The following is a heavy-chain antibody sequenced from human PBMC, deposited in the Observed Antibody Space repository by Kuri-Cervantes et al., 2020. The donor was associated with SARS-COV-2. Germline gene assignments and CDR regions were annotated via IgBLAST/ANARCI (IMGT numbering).Heavy chain of an antibody. D-gene: IGHD6-19*01. J-gene: IGHJ4*02. CDR3: ARDRSAWPFDY. CDR1: GVTFTRDT. CDR2: IIPDLGVT. V-gene: IGHV1-69*04. Sequence: SVKVSCKASGVTFTRDTINWVRQAPGQGLEWMRRIIPDLGVTNYARKFQGRVTITADKSTNTAYMDLNSLTSEDTAVYYCARDRSAWPFDYWGQGTLVTVSS.